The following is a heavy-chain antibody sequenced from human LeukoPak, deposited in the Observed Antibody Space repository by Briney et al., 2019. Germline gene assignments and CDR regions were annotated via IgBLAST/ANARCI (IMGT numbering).Heavy chain of an antibody. V-gene: IGHV4-34*01. CDR1: GGSFSGYY. CDR3: ASVREYSSSSDAFDI. J-gene: IGHJ3*02. D-gene: IGHD6-6*01. CDR2: INHSGST. Sequence: SETLSLTCAVYGGSFSGYYWSWIRQPPGKGLEWIGEINHSGSTNYNPSLKSRVTMSVDTSKNQFSLKLSSVTAADTAVYYCASVREYSSSSDAFDIWGQGTMVTVSS.